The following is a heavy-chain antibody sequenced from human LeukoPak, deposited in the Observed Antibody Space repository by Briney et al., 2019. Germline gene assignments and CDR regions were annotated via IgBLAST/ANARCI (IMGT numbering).Heavy chain of an antibody. CDR2: IYDSGST. D-gene: IGHD3-16*02. V-gene: IGHV4-39*01. CDR3: ARLTPMITFGGVIVPFDY. CDR1: GGSISNSNSY. Sequence: SETLSLTCTVSGGSISNSNSYWDWIRQPPGKGLAWIGSIYDSGSTHYNPSLTSRVTISVDTSKNQFSLKLISVTAADTAVYYCARLTPMITFGGVIVPFDYWGQGTLVTVSS. J-gene: IGHJ4*02.